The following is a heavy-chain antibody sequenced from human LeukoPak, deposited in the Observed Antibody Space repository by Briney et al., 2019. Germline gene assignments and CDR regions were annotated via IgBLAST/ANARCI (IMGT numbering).Heavy chain of an antibody. D-gene: IGHD3-3*01. J-gene: IGHJ4*02. CDR2: INPNSGGT. V-gene: IGHV1-2*02. Sequence: ASVKVSCKASGYTFTGYYMHWVRQAPGQGLEWMGWINPNSGGTNYAQKFQGRVTMTRDTSISTAYMELSRLRSDDTAVYYCARTPFWSGYFLPGYYFDYWGQGTLVTVSS. CDR3: ARTPFWSGYFLPGYYFDY. CDR1: GYTFTGYY.